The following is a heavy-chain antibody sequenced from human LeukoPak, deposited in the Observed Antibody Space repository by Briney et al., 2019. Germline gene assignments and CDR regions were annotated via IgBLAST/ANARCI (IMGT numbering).Heavy chain of an antibody. J-gene: IGHJ6*02. Sequence: PGGSLRLSCAASGFPFSTYSMHWVRQAPGKGLEWVAVISYDDINKYYADSVKGRFTISRDSSKNTLDLQMSSLRVEDTAVYYCAKDGSIAVTDYYHGMDVWGQGTTVTVSS. CDR2: ISYDDINK. CDR1: GFPFSTYS. D-gene: IGHD6-19*01. V-gene: IGHV3-30*04. CDR3: AKDGSIAVTDYYHGMDV.